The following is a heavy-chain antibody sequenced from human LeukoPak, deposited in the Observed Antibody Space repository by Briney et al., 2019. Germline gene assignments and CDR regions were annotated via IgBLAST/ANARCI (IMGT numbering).Heavy chain of an antibody. CDR3: ARFGYVAAVDV. CDR1: GFSFSAYW. Sequence: GGSLRLSCAASGFSFSAYWMTWVRQAPGTGLGWVANINPAGSETYYVDPVKGRFSISRDNAKNLVYLQMNSLRAEDTAVYHCARFGYVAAVDVWGQGTPVTVSS. V-gene: IGHV3-7*01. J-gene: IGHJ4*02. CDR2: INPAGSET. D-gene: IGHD2-15*01.